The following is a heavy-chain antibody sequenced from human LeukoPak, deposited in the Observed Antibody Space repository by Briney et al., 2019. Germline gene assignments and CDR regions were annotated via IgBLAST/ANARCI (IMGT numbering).Heavy chain of an antibody. CDR3: ARYSSGWSGPLDY. D-gene: IGHD6-19*01. J-gene: IGHJ4*02. CDR1: GFTLRNYA. V-gene: IGHV3-23*01. Sequence: GGSLRLSCAASGFTLRNYAMSWVRQAPGKGLEWVSAFSGSGVSTHYADSVKGRFTISRDNSKNTLYLQMNSLRAEDTAVYYCARYSSGWSGPLDYWGQGTLVTVSS. CDR2: FSGSGVST.